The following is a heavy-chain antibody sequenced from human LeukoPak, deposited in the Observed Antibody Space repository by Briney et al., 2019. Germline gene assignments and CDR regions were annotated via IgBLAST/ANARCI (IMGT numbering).Heavy chain of an antibody. Sequence: PGGSLRLSCAASGFSFSTNSLSWVRLTPGKGLEWVSFIGRSSSPRYYADSVQGRFIISRDDAKNLLYLQMNSLRAEDTAVYYCARISPAPYCSGGSCYLDVWGQGTTVTVSS. D-gene: IGHD2-15*01. CDR1: GFSFSTNS. J-gene: IGHJ6*02. V-gene: IGHV3-48*01. CDR3: ARISPAPYCSGGSCYLDV. CDR2: IGRSSSPR.